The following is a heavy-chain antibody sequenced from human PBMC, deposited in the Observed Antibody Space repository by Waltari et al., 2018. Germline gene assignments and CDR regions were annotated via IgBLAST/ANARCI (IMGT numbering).Heavy chain of an antibody. D-gene: IGHD6-13*01. V-gene: IGHV3-9*01. Sequence: EVQLVESGGGLVQPGRSLRLSCAASGFTFDDYAMHWVRQAPGKGLEWVAVISWNSGSIGYADSVKGRFTISRDNAKNSLYLQMNSLRAEDTALYYCAKAEGSSWVPDYWGQGTLVTVSS. J-gene: IGHJ4*02. CDR3: AKAEGSSWVPDY. CDR2: ISWNSGSI. CDR1: GFTFDDYA.